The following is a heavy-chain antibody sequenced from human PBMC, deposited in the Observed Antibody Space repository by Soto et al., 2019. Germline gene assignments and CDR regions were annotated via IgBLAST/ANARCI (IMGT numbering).Heavy chain of an antibody. J-gene: IGHJ5*02. Sequence: SETLSLTCTVPGASISVFYWSWIRKSAGKGLEWIGRIYATGTTDYNPSLKSRVMMSVDTSKKQFSLKLRSVTAADTAVYYCVRDGTKTLRDWFDPWGQGISVTVSS. CDR1: GASISVFY. V-gene: IGHV4-4*07. D-gene: IGHD1-1*01. CDR2: IYATGTT. CDR3: VRDGTKTLRDWFDP.